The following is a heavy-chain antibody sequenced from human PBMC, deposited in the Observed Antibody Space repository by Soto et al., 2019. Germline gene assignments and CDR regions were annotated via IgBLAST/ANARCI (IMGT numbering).Heavy chain of an antibody. CDR3: TTSRGSGGWHHYYGMDV. Sequence: TGGSPRLSCAVSGFTFSTAWMYWVRQAPGKGLEWVGRIKSKTDGGATDYATFVKGRFSISRDDSKSTLYLQMNSLKTEDTAVYYCTTSRGSGGWHHYYGMDVWGQGTTVTVSS. J-gene: IGHJ6*02. CDR1: GFTFSTAW. D-gene: IGHD6-19*01. CDR2: IKSKTDGGAT. V-gene: IGHV3-15*01.